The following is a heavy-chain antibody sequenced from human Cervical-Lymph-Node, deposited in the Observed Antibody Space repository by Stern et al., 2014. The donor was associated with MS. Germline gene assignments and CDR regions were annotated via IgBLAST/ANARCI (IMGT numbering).Heavy chain of an antibody. V-gene: IGHV3-30*04. CDR2: IAYDGRDK. CDR3: AKGGSGSYLD. J-gene: IGHJ4*02. CDR1: GFVFRRYA. Sequence: QVQLVESGGGVVQPGRSLRLSFAASGFVFRRYALHWVRQAPGKGLEWVALIAYDGRDKYYTDSVKGRFTVSRDNSNNTVDLEMNSLRLEDTAVYYCAKGGSGSYLDWGQGSLVTVSS. D-gene: IGHD1-26*01.